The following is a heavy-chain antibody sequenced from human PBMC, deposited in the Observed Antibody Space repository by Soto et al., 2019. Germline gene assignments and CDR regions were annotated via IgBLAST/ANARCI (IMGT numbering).Heavy chain of an antibody. V-gene: IGHV3-23*01. J-gene: IGHJ6*02. D-gene: IGHD1-26*01. CDR1: GFTFSSYA. CDR3: AGRVGATSYRMEF. CDR2: ISGSGGST. Sequence: GGSLRLSCAASGFTFSSYAMSLVRQAPGKGLECVSAISGSGGSTYYADSVKGRFTISRDNSKNTLYLQMNSLRAEDTAVYYGAGRVGATSYRMEFWGPGTTVTVSS.